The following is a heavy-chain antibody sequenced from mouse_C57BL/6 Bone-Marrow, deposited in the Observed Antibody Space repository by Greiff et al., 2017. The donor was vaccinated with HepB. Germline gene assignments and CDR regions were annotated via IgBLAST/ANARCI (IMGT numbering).Heavy chain of an antibody. J-gene: IGHJ4*01. CDR2: IWSDGST. CDR1: GFSLTSYG. V-gene: IGHV2-6*03. CDR3: AREANWDEYYAMDY. D-gene: IGHD4-1*01. Sequence: VQLQESGPGLVAPSQSLSITCTVSGFSLTSYGVHWVRQPPGKGLEWLVVIWSDGSTTYNSALKSRLSISKDNSKSQVFLKMNSLQTDDTAMYYCAREANWDEYYAMDYWGQGTSVTVSS.